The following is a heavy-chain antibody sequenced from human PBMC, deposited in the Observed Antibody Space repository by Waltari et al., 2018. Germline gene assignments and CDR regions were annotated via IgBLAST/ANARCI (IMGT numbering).Heavy chain of an antibody. Sequence: EVQLLESGGGLVQPGGSLRLSCVATGFSFCSYAMSWVRQVPGKGLEWVSSISASSDSTHFAASVKGRFIISRDNSENTLYLRMNSLRVEDSAIYYCVCFYTDYSGRHDYWGQGTLVTVSS. J-gene: IGHJ4*02. CDR2: ISASSDST. D-gene: IGHD1-26*01. CDR3: VCFYTDYSGRHDY. CDR1: GFSFCSYA. V-gene: IGHV3-23*01.